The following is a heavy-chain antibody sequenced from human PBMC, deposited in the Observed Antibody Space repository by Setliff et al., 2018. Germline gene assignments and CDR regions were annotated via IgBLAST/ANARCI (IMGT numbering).Heavy chain of an antibody. CDR1: GGSFSGYY. Sequence: SETLSLTCAVYGGSFSGYYWSWIRQPPGKGLEWIGEINHSGSTNYNPSLRSRVTISVDTSKNQFSLKLSSVTAADTAVYYCARSKSSSGWLNWFDPWGQGTLVTVSS. CDR3: ARSKSSSGWLNWFDP. J-gene: IGHJ5*02. CDR2: INHSGST. V-gene: IGHV4-34*01. D-gene: IGHD6-19*01.